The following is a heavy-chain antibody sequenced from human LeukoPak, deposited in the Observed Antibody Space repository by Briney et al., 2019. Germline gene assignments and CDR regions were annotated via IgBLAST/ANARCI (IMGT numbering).Heavy chain of an antibody. CDR3: AREIGATIFGVSXXSDWFDP. Sequence: SETLSLTCTVSGVSMDIFYWTWIRQPPGKELEWIGNIDYRGGAKYNPSLKSRVTITVDTSKNQFSLKLTSVTAADTAVYYCAREIGATIFGVSXXSDWFDP. V-gene: IGHV4-59*01. J-gene: IGHJ5*02. D-gene: IGHD3-3*01. CDR2: IDYRGGA. CDR1: GVSMDIFY.